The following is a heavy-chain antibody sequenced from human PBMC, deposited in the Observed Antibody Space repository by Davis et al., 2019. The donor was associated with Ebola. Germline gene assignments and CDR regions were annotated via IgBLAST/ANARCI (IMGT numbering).Heavy chain of an antibody. CDR3: ARDWPGHWTYGMDV. CDR2: IYYSGST. D-gene: IGHD1-1*01. Sequence: SEALSLTCTVSGGSISSYYWSWIRQPPGKGLEWIGYIYYSGSTNYNPSLKSRVTISVDTSKNQFSLKLSSVTAADTAVYYCARDWPGHWTYGMDVWGQGTTVTVSS. CDR1: GGSISSYY. V-gene: IGHV4-59*01. J-gene: IGHJ6*02.